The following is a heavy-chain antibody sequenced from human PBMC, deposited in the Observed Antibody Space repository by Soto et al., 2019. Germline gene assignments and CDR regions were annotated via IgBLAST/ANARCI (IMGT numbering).Heavy chain of an antibody. CDR2: IYHSGST. CDR1: SGSMSSSNW. V-gene: IGHV4-4*02. Sequence: SXTLSLTFAVSSGSMSSSNWWSWVRQPPGKGLEWIGEIYHSGSTNYNPSLKSRVTISVDKSKNQFSLKLSSVTAADTAVYYCARAPASSSFFDYWGQGTLVTVSS. D-gene: IGHD6-6*01. CDR3: ARAPASSSFFDY. J-gene: IGHJ4*02.